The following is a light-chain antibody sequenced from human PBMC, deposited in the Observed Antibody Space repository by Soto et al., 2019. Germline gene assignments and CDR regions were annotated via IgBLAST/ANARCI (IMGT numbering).Light chain of an antibody. J-gene: IGKJ1*01. CDR3: QQSYSSPWT. CDR1: QNIINF. V-gene: IGKV1-39*01. Sequence: DIQMTQSPSSLSASVGDRVTITCRASQNIINFLNWYQQKPGKAPQVLISSASTLQSGVSSRFSGSGSGIDFTLTINNLQPEDYATYHCQQSYSSPWTFGQGTRVEIK. CDR2: SAS.